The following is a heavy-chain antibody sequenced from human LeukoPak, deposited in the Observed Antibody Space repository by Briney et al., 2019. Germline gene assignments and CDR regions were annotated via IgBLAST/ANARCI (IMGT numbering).Heavy chain of an antibody. Sequence: SETLSLTCTVSGGSISSGSYYWSWVRQPAGKGLEWIGRIYTSGSTNYNPSLKSRVTISVDTSKNQFSLKLSSVTAADTAVYYCARDRYYYDSSGYYDHWYFDLWGRGTLVTVSS. CDR2: IYTSGST. CDR3: ARDRYYYDSSGYYDHWYFDL. D-gene: IGHD3-22*01. CDR1: GGSISSGSYY. J-gene: IGHJ2*01. V-gene: IGHV4-61*02.